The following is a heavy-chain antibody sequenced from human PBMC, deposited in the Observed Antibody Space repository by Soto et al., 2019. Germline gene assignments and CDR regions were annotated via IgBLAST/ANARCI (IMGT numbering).Heavy chain of an antibody. CDR2: IIPICGTA. CDR3: ARSPGYYYDSSGYLIWYFDI. V-gene: IGHV1-69*05. CDR1: GGTFSSYA. D-gene: IGHD3-22*01. J-gene: IGHJ2*01. Sequence: ASVKVSCKASGGTFSSYAIRWVRQAPGQGLEWMGGIIPICGTANYAQKFQGRVTITTDESTSTAYMELSRLRSEDTAVYYCARSPGYYYDSSGYLIWYFDIWGRGTLVTVSS.